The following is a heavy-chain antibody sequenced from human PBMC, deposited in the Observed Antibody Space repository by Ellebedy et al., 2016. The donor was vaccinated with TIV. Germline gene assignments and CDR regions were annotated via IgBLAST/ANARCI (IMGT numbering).Heavy chain of an antibody. Sequence: AASVKVSCKVSGYTLTELSIHWVRQAPGKGLEWMGGFDPEDGETIYAQKFQGRVTLTADESTSTAYMELSSLKSEDTAVYYCARVKGYCSTASCLYFDYWGQGTLVTVSS. V-gene: IGHV1-24*01. D-gene: IGHD2-2*01. CDR1: GYTLTELS. J-gene: IGHJ4*02. CDR3: ARVKGYCSTASCLYFDY. CDR2: FDPEDGET.